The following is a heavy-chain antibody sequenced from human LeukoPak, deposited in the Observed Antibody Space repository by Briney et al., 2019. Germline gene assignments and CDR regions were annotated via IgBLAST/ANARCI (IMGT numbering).Heavy chain of an antibody. CDR1: GYTFTSYD. Sequence: ASVKVSRKASGYTFTSYDINWVRQATGQGLEWMGWMNPNSGNTGYAQKFQGRVTMTRNTSISTAYMELSSLRSEDTAVYYCARASHVLRYFDWLRGGYYFDYWGQGTLVTVSS. J-gene: IGHJ4*02. CDR2: MNPNSGNT. CDR3: ARASHVLRYFDWLRGGYYFDY. D-gene: IGHD3-9*01. V-gene: IGHV1-8*01.